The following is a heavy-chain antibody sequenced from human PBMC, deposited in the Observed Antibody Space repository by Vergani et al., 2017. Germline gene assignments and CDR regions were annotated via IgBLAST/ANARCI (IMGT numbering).Heavy chain of an antibody. D-gene: IGHD6-13*01. CDR1: GGSFSGYY. CDR2: INHSGST. V-gene: IGHV4-34*01. Sequence: QVQLQQWGAGLLKPSETLSLTCAVYGGSFSGYYWSWIRQPPGKGLEWIGEINHSGSTNYNPSLKSRVTISVDTSKNQFSLKLSSVTAADTAVYYCARVRPRYSSSLPHFDYWGQGTLVTVFS. CDR3: ARVRPRYSSSLPHFDY. J-gene: IGHJ4*02.